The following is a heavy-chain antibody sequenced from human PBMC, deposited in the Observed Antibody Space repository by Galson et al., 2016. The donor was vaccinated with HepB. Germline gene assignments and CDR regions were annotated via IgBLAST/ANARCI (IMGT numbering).Heavy chain of an antibody. CDR2: IYWDDDK. V-gene: IGHV2-5*02. J-gene: IGHJ4*02. D-gene: IGHD3-22*01. Sequence: PALVKPTQTLTLTCTFSGFSLTTSGVGVGWIRQPPGKALEWLTVIYWDDDKRYSPSLKSRLTITKDTSKNQAVLTMTNMDPVDTGTYYCAHTTPRYYYDSNRYYYFDYWGQGTLVTVSS. CDR3: AHTTPRYYYDSNRYYYFDY. CDR1: GFSLTTSGVG.